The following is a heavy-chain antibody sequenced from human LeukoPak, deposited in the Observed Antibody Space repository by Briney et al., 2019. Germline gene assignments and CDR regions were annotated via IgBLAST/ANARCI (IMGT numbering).Heavy chain of an antibody. Sequence: SETLSLTCTVSGGSISSYYWSWIRQPPGKGLEWIGSIYYSGSTYYNPSLKSRVTISVDTSKNQFSLKLSSVTAADTAVYFCARRGLQNWFDPWGQGTLVTVSS. CDR3: ARRGLQNWFDP. CDR2: IYYSGST. V-gene: IGHV4-39*01. D-gene: IGHD5-24*01. CDR1: GGSISSYY. J-gene: IGHJ5*02.